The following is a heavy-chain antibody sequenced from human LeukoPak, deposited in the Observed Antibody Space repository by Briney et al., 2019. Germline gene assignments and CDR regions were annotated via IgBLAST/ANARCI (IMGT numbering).Heavy chain of an antibody. CDR1: GFTFHTYG. V-gene: IGHV3-33*01. CDR3: ARDRGTSSSAGYFVDS. Sequence: GGSLRLSCAASGFTFHTYGMHWVRQAPGKGLEWVALIWYDGSNTYHSDSVKGRFTISRDNSKNTLFLQMNSLTADDTAVYYCARDRGTSSSAGYFVDSWGQGTLVTVSS. D-gene: IGHD6-6*01. CDR2: IWYDGSNT. J-gene: IGHJ4*02.